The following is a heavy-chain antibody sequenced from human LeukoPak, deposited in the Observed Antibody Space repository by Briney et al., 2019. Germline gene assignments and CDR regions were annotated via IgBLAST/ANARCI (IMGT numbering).Heavy chain of an antibody. D-gene: IGHD5-24*01. J-gene: IGHJ4*02. V-gene: IGHV4-59*12. CDR3: ARVRWLQLGHFDY. CDR2: INYSGST. CDR1: GDSINNFY. Sequence: SETLSLTCTVSGDSINNFYWSWIRQPPGKGLEWIGNINYSGSTNSNPSLNSRATISVDMSRKHFFLDLSSVTAADTAVYYCARVRWLQLGHFDYWGQGSLVTVSS.